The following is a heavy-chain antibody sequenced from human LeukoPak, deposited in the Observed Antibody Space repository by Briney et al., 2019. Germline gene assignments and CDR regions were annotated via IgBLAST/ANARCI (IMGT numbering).Heavy chain of an antibody. J-gene: IGHJ5*02. CDR3: ARIVVVAATPISSRWFDP. V-gene: IGHV4-59*01. Sequence: SETXXLXXTVSGGSISSXXXXWVRXPPGKGXXXXXXXYXSGSTNYNPSLKSRVTISVDTSKNQFSLKLSSVTAADTAVYYCARIVVVAATPISSRWFDPWGQGTLVTVSS. CDR1: GGSISSXX. CDR2: XYXSGST. D-gene: IGHD2-15*01.